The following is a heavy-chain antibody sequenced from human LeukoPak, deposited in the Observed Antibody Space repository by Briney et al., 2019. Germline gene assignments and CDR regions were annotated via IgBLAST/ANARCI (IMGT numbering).Heavy chain of an antibody. CDR2: INPNSGGT. CDR1: GYTFTGYY. CDR3: ARDQRRRGTIDY. Sequence: ASVKVSCKASGYTFTGYYMHWVRQAPGQGLEWMGWINPNSGGTNYAQKFQGRVTMTRDTSISTAYMELSRLRSDDTAMYYCARDQRRRGTIDYWGQGTLVTASS. V-gene: IGHV1-2*02. D-gene: IGHD1-7*01. J-gene: IGHJ4*02.